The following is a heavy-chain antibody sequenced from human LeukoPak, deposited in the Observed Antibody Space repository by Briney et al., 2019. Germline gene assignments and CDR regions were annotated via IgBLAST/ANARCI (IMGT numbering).Heavy chain of an antibody. CDR1: GLTFRSYA. J-gene: IGHJ4*02. CDR2: IIPIFGTA. Sequence: ASVKVSCKASGLTFRSYAISWVRQAPGQGLEWMGGIIPIFGTANYEQKFHGRVTITADESTRTAYMELSSLSSEDPAASYIARDSQPPYDFDYWGQGALVTVSS. V-gene: IGHV1-69*13. CDR3: ARDSQPPYDFDY. D-gene: IGHD2-2*01.